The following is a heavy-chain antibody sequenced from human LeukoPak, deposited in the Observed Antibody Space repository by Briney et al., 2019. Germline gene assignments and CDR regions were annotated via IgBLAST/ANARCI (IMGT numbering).Heavy chain of an antibody. J-gene: IGHJ4*02. CDR2: ISSSSSTI. CDR1: GFTFSSYS. Sequence: GGSLRLSCAASGFTFSSYSMNWVRQAPGKGLEWVSYISSSSSTIYYADSVKGRFTISRDNAKNSLYLQMNSLRAEDTAVYYCARDGLDIVVVPAARIAAASHYFDYWGQGTLVTVSS. CDR3: ARDGLDIVVVPAARIAAASHYFDY. D-gene: IGHD2-2*03. V-gene: IGHV3-48*04.